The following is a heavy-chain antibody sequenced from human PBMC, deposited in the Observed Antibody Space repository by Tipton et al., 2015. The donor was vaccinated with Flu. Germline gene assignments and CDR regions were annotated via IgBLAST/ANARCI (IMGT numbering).Heavy chain of an antibody. J-gene: IGHJ5*02. V-gene: IGHV3-53*01. CDR1: GFTFDTYA. Sequence: SLRLSCAASGFTFDTYAMHWVRQAPGKGLEWVSVIYSDGSTYYIDSVKGRFTISRDNSKNMLSLEMNSLRAEDTAVYYCARGQGANPWGQGTLVTVSS. CDR3: ARGQGANP. CDR2: IYSDGST.